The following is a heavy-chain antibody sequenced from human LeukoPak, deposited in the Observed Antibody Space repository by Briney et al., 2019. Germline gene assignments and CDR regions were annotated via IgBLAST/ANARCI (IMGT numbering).Heavy chain of an antibody. V-gene: IGHV4-38-2*02. CDR3: AREGSGRNNWFDP. CDR1: GYSISSGYY. Sequence: PSETLSLTCTVSGYSISSGYYWGWIRQPPGKGLEWIGSIYHSGSTYYNPSLKSRVTISVDTSKYQFSLKLSSVTAADTAVYYCAREGSGRNNWFDPWGQGTLVTVSS. CDR2: IYHSGST. D-gene: IGHD2-15*01. J-gene: IGHJ5*02.